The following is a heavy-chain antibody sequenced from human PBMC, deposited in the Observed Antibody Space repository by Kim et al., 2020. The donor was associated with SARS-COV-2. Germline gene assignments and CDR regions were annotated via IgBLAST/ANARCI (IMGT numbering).Heavy chain of an antibody. V-gene: IGHV4-59*01. D-gene: IGHD4-17*01. CDR2: IYYSGST. J-gene: IGHJ6*02. CDR3: ARVRFRRWGLPRETSYGMDV. CDR1: GGSISSYY. Sequence: SETLSLTCTVSGGSISSYYWSWIRQPPGKGLEWIGYIYYSGSTNYNPSLKSRVTISVDTSKNQFSLKLSSVTAADTAVYYCARVRFRRWGLPRETSYGMDVWGQGTTVTVSS.